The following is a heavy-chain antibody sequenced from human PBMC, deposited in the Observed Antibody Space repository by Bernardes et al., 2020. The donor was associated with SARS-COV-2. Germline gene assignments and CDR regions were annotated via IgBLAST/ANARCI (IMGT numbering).Heavy chain of an antibody. J-gene: IGHJ4*02. D-gene: IGHD1-26*01. CDR1: GGSMSSYY. Sequence: SENLSLTCTVPGGSMSSYYWSWIRQPPGKGLGWISHNYYRGGTDYNPSLKSRVTIPIDTSKNQFSLKLSSVTAADTAMYYCARLRADSLGGGFDSWGQGTLVTVSS. CDR2: NYYRGGT. V-gene: IGHV4-59*08. CDR3: ARLRADSLGGGFDS.